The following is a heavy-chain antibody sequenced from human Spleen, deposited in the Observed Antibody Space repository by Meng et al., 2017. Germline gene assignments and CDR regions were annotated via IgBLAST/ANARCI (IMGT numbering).Heavy chain of an antibody. V-gene: IGHV1-18*01. CDR2: INPYNGNT. Sequence: ASVKVSCKASGYTFTSYCISWVRQAPGQGLEWMGWINPYNGNTNYAQKLQGRVTMTTDTSTSTAYMELSSLRSEDTAVYYCARGILYYYYSGMDVWGQGTTVTVSS. CDR3: ARGILYYYYSGMDV. D-gene: IGHD2-21*01. J-gene: IGHJ6*02. CDR1: GYTFTSYC.